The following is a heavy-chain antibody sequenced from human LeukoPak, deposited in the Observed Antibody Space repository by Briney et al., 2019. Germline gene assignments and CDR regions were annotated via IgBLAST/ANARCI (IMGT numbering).Heavy chain of an antibody. CDR3: AKVRNAFGSDAFDI. J-gene: IGHJ3*02. D-gene: IGHD1-14*01. CDR1: GFTFSHHG. CDR2: IRNDGSNH. Sequence: PGGSLRLSCAASGFTFSHHGMHWVRQAPGKGLEWVAFIRNDGSNHYYADSVKGRFTISRDNSKNTLCLQMNSLRAEDTAVYYCAKVRNAFGSDAFDIWGQGTMVTVSS. V-gene: IGHV3-30*02.